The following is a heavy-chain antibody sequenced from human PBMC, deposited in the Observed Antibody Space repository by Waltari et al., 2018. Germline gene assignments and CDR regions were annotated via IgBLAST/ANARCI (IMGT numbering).Heavy chain of an antibody. CDR1: GYTFTSYY. D-gene: IGHD5-12*01. CDR3: ARDGDGYNWVY. Sequence: QVQLVQSGAEVKKPGASVKVSCKASGYTFTSYYMHLVRQAPGQGLEWMGIINPSGGRTSYEQKGQGRGTMTRDRDKSTVYMELRSLRSEDTAVYYCARDGDGYNWVYWGQGTLVTVSS. J-gene: IGHJ4*02. V-gene: IGHV1-46*01. CDR2: INPSGGRT.